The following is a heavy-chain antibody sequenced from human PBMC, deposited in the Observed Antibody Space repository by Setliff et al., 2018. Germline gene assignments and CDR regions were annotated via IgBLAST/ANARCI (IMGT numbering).Heavy chain of an antibody. D-gene: IGHD6-19*01. CDR2: INHSGST. CDR3: ARAISGWYSAHYYYMDV. V-gene: IGHV4-34*01. CDR1: SGSFSNYY. Sequence: SETLSLTCAVYSGSFSNYYWSWIRQPPGKGLEWIGEINHSGSTNYNPSLKSRVTISVDTSKNQFSLKLDSVTAADTAVYYCARAISGWYSAHYYYMDVWGKGTTVTVSS. J-gene: IGHJ6*03.